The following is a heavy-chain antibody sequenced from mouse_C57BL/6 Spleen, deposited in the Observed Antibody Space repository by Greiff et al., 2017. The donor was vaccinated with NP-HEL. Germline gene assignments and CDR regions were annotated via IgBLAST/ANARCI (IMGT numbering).Heavy chain of an antibody. CDR2: INPSSGYT. J-gene: IGHJ1*03. D-gene: IGHD1-1*01. Sequence: GASVKMSCKASGYTFTSYTMHWVKQRPGQGLEWIGYINPSSGYTKYNQKVKDKATLTADTSSSTAYMQLSSMTSEDSAFYYCARSTTVLDDWYFDVWGTGTTVTVSS. CDR3: ARSTTVLDDWYFDV. CDR1: GYTFTSYT. V-gene: IGHV1-4*01.